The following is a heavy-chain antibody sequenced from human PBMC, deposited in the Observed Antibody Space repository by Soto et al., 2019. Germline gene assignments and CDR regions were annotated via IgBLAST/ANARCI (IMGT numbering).Heavy chain of an antibody. CDR3: ARGGGLPDCAGYCPPVS. Sequence: QLQLQESGSGLLEPSQTLSLTCAVSGASISSSGYSWNWIRQAPGRGLEWFGSFLYTGTSSYDPSLKSRVTRSADKSNNQFSLQLTSLTDADTAVYHCARGGGLPDCAGYCPPVSWGQGTLVTVSS. J-gene: IGHJ5*02. CDR1: GASISSSGYS. V-gene: IGHV4-30-2*01. CDR2: FLYTGTS. D-gene: IGHD2-21*02.